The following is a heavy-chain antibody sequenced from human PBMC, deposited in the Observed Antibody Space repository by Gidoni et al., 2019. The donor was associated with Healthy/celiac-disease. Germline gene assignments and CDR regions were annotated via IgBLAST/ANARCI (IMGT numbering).Heavy chain of an antibody. J-gene: IGHJ5*02. CDR2: IYHSGST. CDR1: VYSISSGYS. CDR3: ALAGGSSFDP. V-gene: IGHV4-38-2*01. Sequence: QVQLQESGPGLVKPSETLSLTCPVSVYSISSGYSWGWIRQPPGKGLEWIGSIYHSGSTYYNPSLKSRVTISVDTSKNQFSLKLSSVTAADTAVYYCALAGGSSFDPWGQGTLVTVSS. D-gene: IGHD5-12*01.